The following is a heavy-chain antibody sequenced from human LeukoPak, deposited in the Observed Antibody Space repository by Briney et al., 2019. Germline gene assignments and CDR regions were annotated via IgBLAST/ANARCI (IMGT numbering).Heavy chain of an antibody. D-gene: IGHD3-3*01. CDR3: ARGVYYDVWSGYYSGAFDI. J-gene: IGHJ3*02. V-gene: IGHV4-34*01. CDR1: GGSFSDYY. CDR2: INDSGST. Sequence: PSETLSLTCAVYGGSFSDYYWSWIRQPPGKGLEWIGEINDSGSTNYNPSLKSRVAMSVDTSKNQFSLKLSSVTAADTAVYYCARGVYYDVWSGYYSGAFDIWGQGTMVTVSS.